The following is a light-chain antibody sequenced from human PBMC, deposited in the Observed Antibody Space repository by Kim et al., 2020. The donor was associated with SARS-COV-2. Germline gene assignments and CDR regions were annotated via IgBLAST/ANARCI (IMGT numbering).Light chain of an antibody. CDR3: QVWDSNSDHWV. CDR1: NIGSES. J-gene: IGLJ3*02. Sequence: APGKTARITCGGNNIGSESVTWDQQKPGQAPVLVIYYDIDRPSGIPERFSGSNSGNTATLTISRVEAGDEADYYCQVWDSNSDHWVFGGGTQLTVL. V-gene: IGLV3-21*04. CDR2: YDI.